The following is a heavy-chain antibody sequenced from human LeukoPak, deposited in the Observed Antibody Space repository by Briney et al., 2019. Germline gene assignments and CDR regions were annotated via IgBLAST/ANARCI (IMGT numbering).Heavy chain of an antibody. J-gene: IGHJ4*02. V-gene: IGHV3-23*01. D-gene: IGHD3-10*01. CDR1: GFTVSSNY. Sequence: QPGGSLRLSCAASGFTVSSNYMSWVRQAPGKGLEWVSAISGSGGSTYYADSVKGRFTISRDNSKNTLYLQMNSLRAEDTAVYYCAKDSVGGKVRGDYWGQGTLVTVSS. CDR3: AKDSVGGKVRGDY. CDR2: ISGSGGST.